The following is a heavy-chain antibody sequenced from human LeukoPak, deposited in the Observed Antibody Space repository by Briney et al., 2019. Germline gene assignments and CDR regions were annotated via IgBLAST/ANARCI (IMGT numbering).Heavy chain of an antibody. J-gene: IGHJ4*02. CDR2: IYHSGST. CDR1: GGSISSGGYY. CDR3: ARGVGRASD. V-gene: IGHV4-30-2*01. Sequence: SETLSLTCTVSGGSISSGGYYWSWIRQPPGKGLEWIGYIYHSGSTYYNPSLKSRVTISVDRSKNQFSLKLSSVTAADTAVYYCARGVGRASDWGQGTLVTVSS. D-gene: IGHD3-10*01.